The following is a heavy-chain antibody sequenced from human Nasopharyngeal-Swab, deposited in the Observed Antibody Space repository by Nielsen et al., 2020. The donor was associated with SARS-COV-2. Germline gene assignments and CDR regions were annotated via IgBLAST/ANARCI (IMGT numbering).Heavy chain of an antibody. J-gene: IGHJ6*02. Sequence: SETLSLTCAVSGGSISSSNWWSWVRQPPGKGLEWIGEIYHSGSTNYNPSLKSRVTISVDKSKNQFSLKLSSVTAADTAVYYCARRSREYYYGSGSYYNGYYYGMDVWGQGTTVTASS. CDR3: ARRSREYYYGSGSYYNGYYYGMDV. CDR1: GGSISSSNW. V-gene: IGHV4-4*02. CDR2: IYHSGST. D-gene: IGHD3-10*01.